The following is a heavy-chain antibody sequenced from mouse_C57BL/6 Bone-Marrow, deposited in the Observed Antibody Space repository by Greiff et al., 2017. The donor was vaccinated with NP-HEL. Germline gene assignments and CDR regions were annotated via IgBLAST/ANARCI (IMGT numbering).Heavy chain of an antibody. CDR2: IRSKSNNYAT. CDR1: GFSFNTYA. CDR3: VREDGYYFDY. D-gene: IGHD2-3*01. V-gene: IGHV10-1*01. Sequence: DVKLVESGGGLVQPKGSLKLSCAASGFSFNTYAMNWVRQAPGKGLEWVARIRSKSNNYATYYAESVKDRFTISRDDSESMLYLQMNNLKTEDTAMYYRVREDGYYFDYWGQGTTLTVSS. J-gene: IGHJ2*01.